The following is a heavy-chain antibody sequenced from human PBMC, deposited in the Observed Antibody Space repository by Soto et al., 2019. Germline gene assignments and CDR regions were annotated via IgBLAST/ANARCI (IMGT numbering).Heavy chain of an antibody. CDR2: INPSGGTT. Sequence: QVQMVQSGAEMKKPGASVKVSCRASGYTFTSHYIHWVRQAPGQGLEWMGLINPSGGTTTHARRFQGRVTMTSDTSTNTVYMEVSSLRSEDTAMYFCARSGDYWSKFDYWGQGTLVTVSS. V-gene: IGHV1-46*01. D-gene: IGHD3-3*01. J-gene: IGHJ4*02. CDR3: ARSGDYWSKFDY. CDR1: GYTFTSHY.